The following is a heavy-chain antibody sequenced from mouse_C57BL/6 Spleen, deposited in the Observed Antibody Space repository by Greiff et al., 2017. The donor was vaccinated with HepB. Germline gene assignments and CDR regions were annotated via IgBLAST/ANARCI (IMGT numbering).Heavy chain of an antibody. D-gene: IGHD3-3*01. Sequence: DVQLVQSGGGLVKPGGSLTLSCAASGFTFSDYGMHWVRQAPEKGLEWVAYISSGSSTIYYAATVKGRFTISRDNAKNTLFLQMTSLRSEDTAIYYWARGTLAYWGQGPLVTASA. CDR3: ARGTLAY. CDR1: GFTFSDYG. CDR2: ISSGSSTI. V-gene: IGHV5-17*01. J-gene: IGHJ3*01.